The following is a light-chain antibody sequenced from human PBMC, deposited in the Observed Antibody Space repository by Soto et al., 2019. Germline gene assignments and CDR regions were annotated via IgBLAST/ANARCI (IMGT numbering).Light chain of an antibody. V-gene: IGLV2-8*01. CDR2: EVV. Sequence: QSALTQPPAASGSPGRSVTISCTGTKNDIGVYDFVSWYQHHPGKAPRLIIYEVVQRPSGVPDRFSGSKSGNTDSLTVSGLQAADEADYFCKSYAGSNTYVFGSGTKV. CDR1: KNDIGVYDF. CDR3: KSYAGSNTYV. J-gene: IGLJ6*01.